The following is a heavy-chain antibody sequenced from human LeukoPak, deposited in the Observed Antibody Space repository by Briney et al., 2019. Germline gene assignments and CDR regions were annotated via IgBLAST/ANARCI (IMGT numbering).Heavy chain of an antibody. D-gene: IGHD3-10*01. V-gene: IGHV1-2*02. CDR2: INPNSGGT. CDR1: GYTFTGYY. Sequence: APVKVSCKASGYTFTGYYMHWVRQAPGQGLEWMGWINPNSGGTNYAQKFQGRVTMTRDTSISTAYMELSRLRSDDTAVYYCARDLSGFGEPHFDYWGQGTLVTVSS. J-gene: IGHJ4*02. CDR3: ARDLSGFGEPHFDY.